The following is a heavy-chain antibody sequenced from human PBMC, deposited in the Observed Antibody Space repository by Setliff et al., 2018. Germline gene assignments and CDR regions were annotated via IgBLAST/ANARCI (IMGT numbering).Heavy chain of an antibody. J-gene: IGHJ4*02. Sequence: SETLSLTCAVYGGSFSGYYWSWIRQPPGKGLEWIGEINHSGSTNYNPSLKSRVTISVDTSKNQFSLKLSSVTAADTAVYYCARDGPGRGVDYWGQGTLVTVSS. D-gene: IGHD1-26*01. CDR2: INHSGST. V-gene: IGHV4-34*01. CDR1: GGSFSGYY. CDR3: ARDGPGRGVDY.